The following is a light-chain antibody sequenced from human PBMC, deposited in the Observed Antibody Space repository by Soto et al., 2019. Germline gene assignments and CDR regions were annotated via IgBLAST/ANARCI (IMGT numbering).Light chain of an antibody. CDR2: DAS. J-gene: IGKJ1*01. CDR1: QSITTW. V-gene: IGKV1-5*01. CDR3: QQYNNWPPWT. Sequence: DIQMTQSPSTLSASVGDRVVITCRASQSITTWLAWYQQKPAKAPKLLIYDASSLESGVPSRFSGSGSGTDFTLTISSLQSEDFAVYYCQQYNNWPPWTFGQGTKVDIK.